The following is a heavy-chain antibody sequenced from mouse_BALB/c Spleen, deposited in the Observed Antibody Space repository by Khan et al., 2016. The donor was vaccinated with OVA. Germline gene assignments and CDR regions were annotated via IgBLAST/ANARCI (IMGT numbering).Heavy chain of an antibody. CDR3: AINEGGARYFDV. CDR1: GYIFTSYW. CDR2: INPGTGST. Sequence: QVQLKQSGAELVRPGASVKLSCKTSGYIFTSYWIHWVKQRSGQGLEWIARINPGTGSTYYNEKFKGKATLTADKSSNTAYMQLSSLKSEDTAVYFCAINEGGARYFDVWVAGTTVTVSS. J-gene: IGHJ1*01. V-gene: IGHV1-76*01.